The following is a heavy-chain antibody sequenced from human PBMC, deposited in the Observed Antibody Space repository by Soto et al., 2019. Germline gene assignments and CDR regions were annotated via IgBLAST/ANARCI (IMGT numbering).Heavy chain of an antibody. CDR1: GFTFNFYA. CDR3: ARDSGSSSDYYGMDV. Sequence: GGSLRLSCAASGFTFNFYAMAWVRQAPGKGLEWVSGISVNGRTNYADSVKGRLTISRDNAKNSLYLQMSSLRAEDTAVYYCARDSGSSSDYYGMDVWGQGTTVTVSS. CDR2: ISVNGRT. D-gene: IGHD6-13*01. J-gene: IGHJ6*02. V-gene: IGHV3-23*01.